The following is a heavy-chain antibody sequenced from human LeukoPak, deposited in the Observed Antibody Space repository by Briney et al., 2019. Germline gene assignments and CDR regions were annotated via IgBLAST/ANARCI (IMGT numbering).Heavy chain of an antibody. Sequence: GGSLRLSCAASGFTFSSYSMNWVRQAPGKGLEWVSSISSSSSYIYYADSVRGRFTVSRDNAKNSLYLQMNSLRAEDTAVYYCARYDLVGSGSYNYWGQGTLVTVSS. D-gene: IGHD3-10*01. V-gene: IGHV3-21*01. J-gene: IGHJ4*02. CDR3: ARYDLVGSGSYNY. CDR1: GFTFSSYS. CDR2: ISSSSSYI.